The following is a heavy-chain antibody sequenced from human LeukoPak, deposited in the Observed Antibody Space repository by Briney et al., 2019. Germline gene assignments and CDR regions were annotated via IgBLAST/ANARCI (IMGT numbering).Heavy chain of an antibody. Sequence: ASVKVSCKASGYTFTGYYMHWVRQAPGQGLEWMGWISAYNGNTNYAQKLQGRVTMTTDTSTSTAYMELRSLRSDDTAVYYCARVVVVTAYFDYWGQGTLVTVSS. V-gene: IGHV1-18*04. CDR2: ISAYNGNT. CDR1: GYTFTGYY. D-gene: IGHD2-21*02. CDR3: ARVVVVTAYFDY. J-gene: IGHJ4*02.